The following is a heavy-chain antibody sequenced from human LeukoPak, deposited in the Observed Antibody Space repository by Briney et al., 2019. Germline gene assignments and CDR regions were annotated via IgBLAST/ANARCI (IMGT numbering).Heavy chain of an antibody. D-gene: IGHD1-26*01. CDR2: IIPIIATA. CDR3: ASSSGSYYRY. J-gene: IGHJ4*02. CDR1: GYTFTAYY. Sequence: ASVNVPCKASGYTFTAYYMHWVRQAPGQGLEWMGWIIPIIATANYAQKFQGRVTITADESTSTAYMELSSLRSDDTAVYYCASSSGSYYRYWGQGTLVTVSS. V-gene: IGHV1-69*13.